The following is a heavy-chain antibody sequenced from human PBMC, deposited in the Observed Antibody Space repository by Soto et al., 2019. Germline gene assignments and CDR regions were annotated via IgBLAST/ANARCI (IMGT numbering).Heavy chain of an antibody. J-gene: IGHJ5*02. CDR3: ARSSGSWTNNWFDP. CDR1: GGSFSDSY. CDR2: INHSGST. V-gene: IGHV4-34*01. Sequence: PSETLSLTCAVYGGSFSDSYWSWIRQPPGKGLEWIGEINHSGSTNYNPSLKSRVTISVDTSKNQFSLKLSSVTAADTAVYYCARSSGSWTNNWFDPWGQGTLVTVSS. D-gene: IGHD6-13*01.